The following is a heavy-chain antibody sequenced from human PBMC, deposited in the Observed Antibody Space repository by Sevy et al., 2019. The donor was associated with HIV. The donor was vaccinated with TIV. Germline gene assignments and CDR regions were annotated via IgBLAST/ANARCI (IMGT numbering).Heavy chain of an antibody. Sequence: GGSLRLSCAASGFNVNDNYMTWVRQAPGKGLEWVSIIHADGSSYYADSVKGRFTMSRDDSKNIVNLQMNSLRADDTAVYYCARDWRFCGNACYLYYYYGMDVWGQGTAVTVSS. J-gene: IGHJ6*02. CDR1: GFNVNDNY. CDR3: ARDWRFCGNACYLYYYYGMDV. V-gene: IGHV3-53*01. D-gene: IGHD3-16*02. CDR2: IHADGSS.